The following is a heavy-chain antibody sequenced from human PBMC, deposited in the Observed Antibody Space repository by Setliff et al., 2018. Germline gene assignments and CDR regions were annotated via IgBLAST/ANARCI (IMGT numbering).Heavy chain of an antibody. CDR2: MNPNSGNT. D-gene: IGHD3-3*01. CDR3: ARDQGIGLSGSYSFFDY. Sequence: ASVKVSCKASGYTFTSYDINWVRQATGQGLEWMGWMNPNSGNTGYAQKFQGRVTMTRNTSISTAYMELSSLRPEDTAVYYCARDQGIGLSGSYSFFDYWGQGTLVTVSS. J-gene: IGHJ4*02. CDR1: GYTFTSYD. V-gene: IGHV1-8*02.